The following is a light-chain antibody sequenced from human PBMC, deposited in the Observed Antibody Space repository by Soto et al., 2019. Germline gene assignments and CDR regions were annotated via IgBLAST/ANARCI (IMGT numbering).Light chain of an antibody. CDR1: QDISNS. Sequence: DIPMTQSPSSLSACVGDRVTLTCKASQDISNSLNWYQQKPGKAPDLLIYDASNLETGVPSRFSGSGSGTDFTFTISGLQPEDIATYYCHQFDSLPLTFGGGTKVDI. CDR3: HQFDSLPLT. V-gene: IGKV1-33*01. CDR2: DAS. J-gene: IGKJ4*01.